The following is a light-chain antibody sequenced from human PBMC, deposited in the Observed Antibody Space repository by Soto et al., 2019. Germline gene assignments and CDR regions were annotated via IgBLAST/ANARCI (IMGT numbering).Light chain of an antibody. Sequence: QSLLTQPPSVSAAPGQKVTISCSGSSSNIGNNYVSWYQQLPGTAPKLLIYENNKRPSGIPDRFSGSKSGTSATLGITGLQTGDEADYYCGTWDSSLSAAVFGGGTQLTVL. V-gene: IGLV1-51*02. CDR1: SSNIGNNY. CDR2: ENN. J-gene: IGLJ7*01. CDR3: GTWDSSLSAAV.